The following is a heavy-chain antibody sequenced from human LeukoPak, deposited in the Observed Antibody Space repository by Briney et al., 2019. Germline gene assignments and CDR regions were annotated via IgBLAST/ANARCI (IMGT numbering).Heavy chain of an antibody. CDR2: INTDGSST. D-gene: IGHD3-10*01. CDR1: GFTFSSYW. J-gene: IGHJ6*03. CDR3: ARDRYGSGSYYPLYYYYYYMDV. V-gene: IGHV3-74*01. Sequence: PGWSLRLSCAASGFTFSSYWMHWVRQAPGKGLVWVSRINTDGSSTSYADSVKGRFTISRDNAKNTLYLQMNSLRAEDTAVYYCARDRYGSGSYYPLYYYYYYMDVWGKGTTVTVSS.